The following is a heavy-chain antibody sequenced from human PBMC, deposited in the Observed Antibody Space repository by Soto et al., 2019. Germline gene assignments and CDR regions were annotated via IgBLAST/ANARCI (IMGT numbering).Heavy chain of an antibody. Sequence: GSLRLSCAASGFTVSSNYMSWVRQAPGKGLEWVSVIYSDDSTYYADSVKDRFTISRHNSKNTLYLQMNSLRAEDTAVYYCASLGSAYHGWFDPWGQGTLVTVSS. CDR2: IYSDDST. J-gene: IGHJ5*02. D-gene: IGHD3-22*01. CDR1: GFTVSSNY. CDR3: ASLGSAYHGWFDP. V-gene: IGHV3-53*04.